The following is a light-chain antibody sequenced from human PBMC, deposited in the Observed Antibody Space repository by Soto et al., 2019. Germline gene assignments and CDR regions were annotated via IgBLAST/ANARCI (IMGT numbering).Light chain of an antibody. V-gene: IGKV3-20*01. CDR1: QSISSFY. J-gene: IGKJ2*01. CDR2: GAS. Sequence: EIVLTQSPGTLSLSPGERATLSCRASQSISSFYLAWYQQKPGQAPRLLTYGASSRATGVPDRFSGTGSGTDFTLTISGLEPEDFAVYYCHQYGSSPYTFGQGTKLEIK. CDR3: HQYGSSPYT.